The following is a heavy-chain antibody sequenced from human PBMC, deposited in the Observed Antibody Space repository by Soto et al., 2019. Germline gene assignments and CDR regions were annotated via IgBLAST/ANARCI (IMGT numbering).Heavy chain of an antibody. CDR2: IWYDGSNK. D-gene: IGHD1-26*01. CDR1: GFTFSSYG. J-gene: IGHJ4*02. CDR3: ARGERGRSMISE. V-gene: IGHV3-33*01. Sequence: GGSLRLSCAASGFTFSSYGMHWVRQAPGKGLEWVAVIWYDGSNKYYADSVKGRFTISRDNSKNTLYLQMNSLRAEDTAVYYCARGERGRSMISEWGQGTLVTVSS.